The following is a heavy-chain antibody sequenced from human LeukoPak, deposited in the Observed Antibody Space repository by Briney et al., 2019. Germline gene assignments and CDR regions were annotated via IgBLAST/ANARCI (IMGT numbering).Heavy chain of an antibody. V-gene: IGHV1-46*01. CDR2: INPSGGST. D-gene: IGHD2-15*01. J-gene: IGHJ4*02. CDR3: ARDPPHCSGGSCYSGDYFEY. CDR1: GYTFTGYG. Sequence: ASVKVSCKASGYTFTGYGISWVRQAPGQGLEWMGIINPSGGSTSYAQKFQGRVTMTRDTSTSTVYMELSSLRSEDTAVYYCARDPPHCSGGSCYSGDYFEYWGQGTLVTVSS.